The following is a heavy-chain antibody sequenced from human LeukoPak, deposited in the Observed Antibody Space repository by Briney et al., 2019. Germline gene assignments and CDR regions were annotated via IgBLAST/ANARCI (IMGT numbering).Heavy chain of an antibody. CDR2: IYHSGST. CDR3: AREGYDFWSGYFYPQGRYFDY. D-gene: IGHD3-3*01. Sequence: SQTLSLTCTVSGGSISSGSYYWSWVRQPPGKGLEWIGEIYHSGSTNYNPSLKSRVTISVDKSKNQFSLKLSSVTAADTAVYYCAREGYDFWSGYFYPQGRYFDYWGQGTLVTVSS. V-gene: IGHV4-39*07. CDR1: GGSISSGSYY. J-gene: IGHJ4*02.